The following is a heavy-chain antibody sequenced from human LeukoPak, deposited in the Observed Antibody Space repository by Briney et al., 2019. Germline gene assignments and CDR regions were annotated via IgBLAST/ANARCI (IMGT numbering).Heavy chain of an antibody. V-gene: IGHV1-18*01. Sequence: ASVKVSCKASGYIFTSYGISWVRQAPGQGLEWMGWISAYNGNTNYAQKLQGRVTMTTDTSTSTAYMELRSLRSDDTAVYYCARDRGRSYYGSGSYNWFDPWGQGTLVTVSS. CDR3: ARDRGRSYYGSGSYNWFDP. D-gene: IGHD3-10*01. J-gene: IGHJ5*02. CDR2: ISAYNGNT. CDR1: GYIFTSYG.